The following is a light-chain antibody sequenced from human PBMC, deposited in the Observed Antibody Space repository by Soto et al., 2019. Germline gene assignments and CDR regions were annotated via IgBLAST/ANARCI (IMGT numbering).Light chain of an antibody. V-gene: IGLV1-44*01. CDR1: SSNIGRNS. J-gene: IGLJ3*02. Sequence: QSVLTQPPSASGTPGQRVTISCSGSSSNIGRNSVNWYQHLPGTAPKLLIYSYNQRPSGVPDRFSGSKSDSSASLAISGLQSEDEADYYCAAWDDSESGPVFGGGTMLTVL. CDR2: SYN. CDR3: AAWDDSESGPV.